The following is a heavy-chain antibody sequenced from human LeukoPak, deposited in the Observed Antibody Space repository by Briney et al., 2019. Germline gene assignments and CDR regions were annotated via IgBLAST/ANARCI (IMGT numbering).Heavy chain of an antibody. CDR2: ICYSGST. D-gene: IGHD3-22*01. CDR1: GGSISNYY. CDR3: ARSYYDSSGYYSGWFDP. J-gene: IGHJ5*02. V-gene: IGHV4-59*01. Sequence: PSETLSLTCTVSGGSISNYYWSWIRQPPGKGLEWIGYICYSGSTNYNPSLKSRVTISVDTSKNQFSLKLSSVTAADTAVYYCARSYYDSSGYYSGWFDPWGQGTLVTVSS.